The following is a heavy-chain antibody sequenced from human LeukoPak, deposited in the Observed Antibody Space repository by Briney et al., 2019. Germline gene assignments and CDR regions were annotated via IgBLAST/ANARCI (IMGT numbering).Heavy chain of an antibody. D-gene: IGHD4-11*01. Sequence: SQTLSLTCTVSGGSISSGSYYWSWIRQPAGKGLEWIGRIYTSGSTNYNPSLKSRVTISVDTSKNQFSLNLFSVTAADTAVYYCARDRPRTVTTFYYYYYMDVWGKGTTVTVSS. J-gene: IGHJ6*03. CDR1: GGSISSGSYY. V-gene: IGHV4-61*02. CDR2: IYTSGST. CDR3: ARDRPRTVTTFYYYYYMDV.